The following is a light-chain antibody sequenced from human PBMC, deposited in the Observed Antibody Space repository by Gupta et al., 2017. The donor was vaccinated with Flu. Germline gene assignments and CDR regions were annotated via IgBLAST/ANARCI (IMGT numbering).Light chain of an antibody. CDR2: NES. CDR3: HSADSSGNYEV. Sequence: GETNTITGTGDEVANKYDYWYQQKPAQAPVLLIYNESERHSGIPERFSGSSSGTTVTLTTSGVQAEDEADYYCHSADSSGNYEVFGGGTKLTVL. CDR1: EVANKY. V-gene: IGLV3-25*01. J-gene: IGLJ2*01.